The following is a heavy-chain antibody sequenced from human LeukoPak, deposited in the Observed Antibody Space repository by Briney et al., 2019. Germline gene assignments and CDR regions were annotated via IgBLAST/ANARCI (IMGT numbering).Heavy chain of an antibody. V-gene: IGHV1-8*03. CDR1: GYTFINHD. CDR2: MNSNSGNT. D-gene: IGHD2-15*01. Sequence: ASVKVSCKGYGYTFINHDIDWVRQAAGQGLEWMGWMNSNSGNTGYAQKFQGRVTFTRDTSISTAYMELYSLTSDDTAVYYCATTYSTAGGSYFDYWGQGTLVTVSS. CDR3: ATTYSTAGGSYFDY. J-gene: IGHJ4*02.